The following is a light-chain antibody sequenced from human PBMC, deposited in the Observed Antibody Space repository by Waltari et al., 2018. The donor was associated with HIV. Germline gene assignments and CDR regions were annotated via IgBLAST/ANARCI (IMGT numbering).Light chain of an antibody. J-gene: IGKJ1*01. CDR1: QSISNY. CDR2: AAS. V-gene: IGKV1-39*01. CDR3: QQSYSTPWT. Sequence: DIQMTQSPSSLSASVGDRVTITCRASQSISNYLNWYQQKPGKAPNLLIYAASNLQSGVPSRFSGSGSGTDFTLTINSLQPEDFATYYCQQSYSTPWTFGQGTKVEIK.